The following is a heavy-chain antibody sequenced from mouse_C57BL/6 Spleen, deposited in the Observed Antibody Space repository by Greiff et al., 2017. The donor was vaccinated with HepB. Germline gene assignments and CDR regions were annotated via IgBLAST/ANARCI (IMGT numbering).Heavy chain of an antibody. Sequence: EVMLVESGPGLAKPSQTLSLTCSVTGYSITSDYWNWIRKFPGNKLEYMGYISYSGSTYYNPSLKSRIPITRDTSKNQYYLKLNSVTTEDTATYYCARSPYYSNYVWYFDDWGTGTTVTVSS. V-gene: IGHV3-8*01. CDR1: GYSITSDY. D-gene: IGHD2-5*01. CDR2: ISYSGST. CDR3: ARSPYYSNYVWYFDD. J-gene: IGHJ1*03.